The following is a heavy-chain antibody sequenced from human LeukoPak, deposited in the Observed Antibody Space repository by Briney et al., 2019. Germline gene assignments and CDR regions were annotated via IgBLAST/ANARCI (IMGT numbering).Heavy chain of an antibody. CDR1: GFTLSSYG. D-gene: IGHD2-2*01. J-gene: IGHJ4*02. V-gene: IGHV3-23*01. CDR2: ISGSGGST. CDR3: AKDTDVVPAAPGDY. Sequence: GGALRLSCAASGFTLSSYGMSWVRQAPGKGVGGVSAISGSGGSTYYADSVKGRFTISRDNSKNTLYLQMNSLRAEDTAVYYCAKDTDVVPAAPGDYWGQGTLVTVSS.